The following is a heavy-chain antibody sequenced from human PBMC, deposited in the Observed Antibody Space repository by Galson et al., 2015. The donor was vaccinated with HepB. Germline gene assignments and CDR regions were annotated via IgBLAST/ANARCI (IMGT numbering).Heavy chain of an antibody. CDR3: ARASIEYSSSFWFDP. CDR1: GGSISSYY. CDR2: IYYSGST. J-gene: IGHJ5*02. D-gene: IGHD6-6*01. V-gene: IGHV4-59*01. Sequence: ETLSLTCTVSGGSISSYYWSWIRQPPGKGLEWIGYIYYSGSTNYNPSLKSRVTISVDTSKNQFSLKLSSVTAADTAVYYCARASIEYSSSFWFDPWGQGTLVTVSS.